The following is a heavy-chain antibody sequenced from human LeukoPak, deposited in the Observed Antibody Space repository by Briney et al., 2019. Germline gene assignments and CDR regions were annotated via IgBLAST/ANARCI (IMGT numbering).Heavy chain of an antibody. CDR2: INHSGST. CDR3: ARATNNYDFWSGYQFDP. J-gene: IGHJ5*02. V-gene: IGHV4-34*01. D-gene: IGHD3-3*01. CDR1: GGSFSGYY. Sequence: SETLSLTCAVYGGSFSGYYWSWIRQPPGKGLEWIGEINHSGSTNYNPSLKSRVTISVDTFKNQFSLKLSSVTAADTAVYYCARATNNYDFWSGYQFDPWGQGTLVTVSS.